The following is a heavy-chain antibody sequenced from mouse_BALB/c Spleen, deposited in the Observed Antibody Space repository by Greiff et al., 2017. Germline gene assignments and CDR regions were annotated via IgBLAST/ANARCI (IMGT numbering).Heavy chain of an antibody. V-gene: IGHV1-7*01. Sequence: QVQLQESGAELAKPGASVKMSCKASGYTFTSYWMHWVNQRPGQGLEWIGYINPSTGYTEYNQKFKDKATLTADKSSSTAYMQLSSLTSEDSAVYYCARFLFFDVWGAGTTVTVSS. CDR1: GYTFTSYW. D-gene: IGHD2-3*01. CDR3: ARFLFFDV. J-gene: IGHJ1*01. CDR2: INPSTGYT.